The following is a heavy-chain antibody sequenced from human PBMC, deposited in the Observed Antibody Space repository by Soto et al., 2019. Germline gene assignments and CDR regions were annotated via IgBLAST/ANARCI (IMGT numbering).Heavy chain of an antibody. Sequence: SETLSLTCTVSGGSISSYYWSWIRQPPGKGLEWIGYIYYSGSTNYNPSLKSRVTISVDTSKNQFSLKLSSVTAADTAVYYCARSVDYNNWFDPWGQGTLVTVSS. CDR1: GGSISSYY. V-gene: IGHV4-59*01. CDR3: ARSVDYNNWFDP. D-gene: IGHD4-4*01. CDR2: IYYSGST. J-gene: IGHJ5*02.